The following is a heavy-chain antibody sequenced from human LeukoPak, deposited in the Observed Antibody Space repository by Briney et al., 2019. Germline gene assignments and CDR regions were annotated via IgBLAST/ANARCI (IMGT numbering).Heavy chain of an antibody. J-gene: IGHJ3*02. CDR3: ARDSSSWDAFDI. CDR1: GFMFSDHY. D-gene: IGHD6-13*01. CDR2: ISDSGSTI. Sequence: GGSLRLSCAASGFMFSDHYMSWIRQAPGKGLEWISYISDSGSTIYYADSVKGRFTISRDNSKNTLYLQMNSLRAEDTAVYYCARDSSSWDAFDIWGQGTMVTVSS. V-gene: IGHV3-11*04.